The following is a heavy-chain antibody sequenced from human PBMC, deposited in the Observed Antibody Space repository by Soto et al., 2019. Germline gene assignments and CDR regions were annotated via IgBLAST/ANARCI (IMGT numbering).Heavy chain of an antibody. J-gene: IGHJ4*02. Sequence: QLVESGGGVVRPGGSLRLSCVVSGFRFDDYGMSWVRQVPGKGLEWVSGIDWNGGNIRYEDSVRGRFTISRDNAKNSLYLEMTSLRAEDTALYYCARPLREYSTGHNGGFYDIWAQGALVIVSA. V-gene: IGHV3-20*04. CDR2: IDWNGGNI. D-gene: IGHD2-8*02. CDR3: ARPLREYSTGHNGGFYDI. CDR1: GFRFDDYG.